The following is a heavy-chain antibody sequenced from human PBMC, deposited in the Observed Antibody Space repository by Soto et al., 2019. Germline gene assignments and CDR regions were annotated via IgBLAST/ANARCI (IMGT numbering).Heavy chain of an antibody. V-gene: IGHV4-59*01. D-gene: IGHD3-9*01. CDR1: GGSISSYY. CDR2: IYYSGST. CDR3: ARDLGYYDILTGYYNSDWFEP. Sequence: SETLSLTCTVSGGSISSYYWSWIRQPPGKGLEWIGYIYYSGSTNYNPSLKSRVTISVDTSKNQFSLKLSSVTAADTAVYYCARDLGYYDILTGYYNSDWFEPWGQGTLVTVSS. J-gene: IGHJ5*02.